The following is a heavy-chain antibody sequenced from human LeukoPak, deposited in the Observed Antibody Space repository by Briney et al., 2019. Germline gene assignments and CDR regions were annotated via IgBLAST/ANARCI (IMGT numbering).Heavy chain of an antibody. V-gene: IGHV3-23*01. CDR2: ISGSGGST. CDR3: AKGGYSNGRYYYYYMDV. Sequence: GGTLRLSCAASGFTFSSYGMSWVRQAPGKGLEWVSAISGSGGSTYYADSVKGRFTISRDNSKNTLYLQMNSLRAEDTAVYYCAKGGYSNGRYYYYYMDVWGEGTTVTVSS. CDR1: GFTFSSYG. D-gene: IGHD5-18*01. J-gene: IGHJ6*03.